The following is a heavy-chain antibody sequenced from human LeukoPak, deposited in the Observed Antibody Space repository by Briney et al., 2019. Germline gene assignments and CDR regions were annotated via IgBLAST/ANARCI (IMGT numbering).Heavy chain of an antibody. CDR2: ISGSGGST. CDR1: GFTFSSYA. CDR3: AKEDDRLFVTPAFWRGYGMDV. D-gene: IGHD4-11*01. J-gene: IGHJ6*02. Sequence: GGSLRLSCAASGFTFSSYAMSWVRQAPGKGLEWVSAISGSGGSTYYADSVKGRFTISRDNSKNTLYLQMNSLRAEDTAVYYCAKEDDRLFVTPAFWRGYGMDVWGQGTTVTVSS. V-gene: IGHV3-23*01.